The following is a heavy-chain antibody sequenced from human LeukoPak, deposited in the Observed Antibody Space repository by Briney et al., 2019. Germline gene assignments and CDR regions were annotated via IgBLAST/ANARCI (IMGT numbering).Heavy chain of an antibody. CDR2: ISAYNGNT. V-gene: IGHV1-18*01. J-gene: IGHJ5*02. CDR3: ARDRLSPGPDGSWFDP. CDR1: GYTFTSYS. D-gene: IGHD1-14*01. Sequence: ASVKVSCKASGYTFTSYSISWVRQAPGQGLEWMGWISAYNGNTKYTQKLQGRVTMTTDTSTSIAYMELMSLRSDDTAVYYCARDRLSPGPDGSWFDPWGQGTLVTVSS.